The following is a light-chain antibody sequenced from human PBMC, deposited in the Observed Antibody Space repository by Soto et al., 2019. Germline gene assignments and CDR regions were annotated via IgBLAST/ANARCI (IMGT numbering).Light chain of an antibody. CDR3: QQSINAPLT. Sequence: DIQMTQSPSSLSASVGDRVTITCRASQSIDNYLNWYQQKSGKAPQLLIYSASHLQSGVPSRFSGGGYGTDFILTISSLQPEDSAIYFCQQSINAPLTFGGGTKVEIK. J-gene: IGKJ4*01. CDR1: QSIDNY. V-gene: IGKV1-39*01. CDR2: SAS.